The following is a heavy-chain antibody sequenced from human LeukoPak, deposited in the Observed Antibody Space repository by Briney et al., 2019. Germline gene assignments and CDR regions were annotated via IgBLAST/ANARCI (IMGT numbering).Heavy chain of an antibody. V-gene: IGHV3-66*01. D-gene: IGHD2-15*01. CDR1: EFSVGSNY. CDR3: ARGRSGGSHYVFDI. Sequence: GGSLRLSCAASEFSVGSNYMTWVRQAPGKGLEWVSLIYSGGSTYYADSVKGRFTISRDNSKNTLYLQMNSLRAEDTAVYYCARGRSGGSHYVFDIWGQGTMVTVSS. CDR2: IYSGGST. J-gene: IGHJ3*02.